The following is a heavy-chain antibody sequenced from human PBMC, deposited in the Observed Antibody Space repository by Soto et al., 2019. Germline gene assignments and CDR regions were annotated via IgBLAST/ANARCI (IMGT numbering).Heavy chain of an antibody. J-gene: IGHJ4*02. CDR2: ISKDGRNT. D-gene: IGHD3-9*01. V-gene: IGHV3-23*01. CDR1: GFRIGEYA. CDR3: AKDPSTGPADY. Sequence: EGSLRLSCVPSGFRIGEYAVNSVRQTPLKWLELFSTISKDGRNTHYTDSVRGRFTISRDLSANTLFLQMNSLSPEHAAMYSCAKDPSTGPADYWGQRTLVTVSS.